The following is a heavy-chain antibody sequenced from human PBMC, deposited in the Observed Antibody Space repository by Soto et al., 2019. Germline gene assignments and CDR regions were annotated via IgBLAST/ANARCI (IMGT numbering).Heavy chain of an antibody. CDR3: AREYLYYFDY. CDR2: IYHSGST. CDR1: GSSISRDGYS. V-gene: IGHV4-30-2*01. J-gene: IGHJ4*02. Sequence: TLSLTCAGSGSSISRDGYSWSWVRQPAGKGLEWIAYIYHSGSTYYNPSIKSRVTISLDSSKNQFSLSLSSVTAADTAFYYCAREYLYYFDYWGPGTLVTVSS. D-gene: IGHD2-2*02.